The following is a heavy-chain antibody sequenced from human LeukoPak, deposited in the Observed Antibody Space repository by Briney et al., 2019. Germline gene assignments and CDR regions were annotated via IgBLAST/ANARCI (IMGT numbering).Heavy chain of an antibody. CDR3: VRGIDTTGYFNY. J-gene: IGHJ4*02. CDR1: GYSFSTYP. V-gene: IGHV7-4-1*02. D-gene: IGHD3-22*01. Sequence: ASVKVSCTASGYSFSTYPINCVRQAPGQGLEWMGWINTNTGSPTYAQGLTGRFVLSVDTSVSTAFLQINSLKAEDNALYYCVRGIDTTGYFNYWGQGTLVTVSS. CDR2: INTNTGSP.